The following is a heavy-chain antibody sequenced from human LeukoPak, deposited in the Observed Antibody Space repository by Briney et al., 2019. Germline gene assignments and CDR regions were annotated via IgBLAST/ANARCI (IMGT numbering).Heavy chain of an antibody. CDR2: LSAYNGNP. V-gene: IGHV1-18*03. Sequence: AASVKVSCKASGYTLTRYGISWVRQAPGQGLEWMGWLSAYNGNPNYAQKLQDRVTMTTDTSTSTAYMELRSLRSDDMAVYYCARVYNNEYFDYWGQGTLVTVSS. CDR1: GYTLTRYG. D-gene: IGHD3-10*01. J-gene: IGHJ4*02. CDR3: ARVYNNEYFDY.